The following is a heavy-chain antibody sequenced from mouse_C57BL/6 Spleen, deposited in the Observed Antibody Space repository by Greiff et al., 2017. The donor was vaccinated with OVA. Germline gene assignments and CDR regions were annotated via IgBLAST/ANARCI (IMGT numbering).Heavy chain of an antibody. D-gene: IGHD2-10*02. CDR1: GYSFTGYY. CDR2: IYPYNGVS. V-gene: IGHV1-31*01. Sequence: EVQGVESGPELVKPGASVKISCKASGYSFTGYYMHWVKQSHGNILDWIGYIYPYNGVSSYNQKFKGKATLTVDKSSSTAYMELRSLTSEDSAVYYCARSRDEYDGEYIDYSGAGTTLSVSS. CDR3: ARSRDEYDGEYIDY. J-gene: IGHJ2*01.